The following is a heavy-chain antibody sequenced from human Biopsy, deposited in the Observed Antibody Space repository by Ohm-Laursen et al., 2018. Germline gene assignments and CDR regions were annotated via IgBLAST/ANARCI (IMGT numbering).Heavy chain of an antibody. V-gene: IGHV1-69*13. CDR2: INSMFGTT. CDR1: GGTFRSDA. J-gene: IGHJ4*02. Sequence: SVKVSCKASGGTFRSDAISWVRQAPGQGLEWMGEINSMFGTTNYAQTFQGRVTITADESTSTAYMEVSSLRSEDTAVYYCAKRGVERGRPLAYWGQGTLVTVSS. D-gene: IGHD1-1*01. CDR3: AKRGVERGRPLAY.